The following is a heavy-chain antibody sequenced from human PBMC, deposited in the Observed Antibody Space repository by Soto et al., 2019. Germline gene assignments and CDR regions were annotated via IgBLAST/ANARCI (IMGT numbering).Heavy chain of an antibody. CDR1: GFSLTTAGVG. CDR3: AQRGSSSAAECWFDP. CDR2: IYWDDDK. V-gene: IGHV2-5*02. D-gene: IGHD6-6*01. J-gene: IGHJ5*02. Sequence: QITLKESGPTLVKPTQTLTLTCSFSGFSLTTAGVGVGWIRQPPGKALEWLALIYWDDDKRYNPSLKTRLSITKDTSKDQVVITVTNMDPMDTGTYYCAQRGSSSAAECWFDPWGQGILVTFSS.